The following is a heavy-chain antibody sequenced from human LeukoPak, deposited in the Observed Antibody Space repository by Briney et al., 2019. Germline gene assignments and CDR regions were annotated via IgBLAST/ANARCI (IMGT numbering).Heavy chain of an antibody. J-gene: IGHJ4*02. CDR3: AREMTIITYSFDS. CDR1: GFTFSTYT. V-gene: IGHV3-23*01. D-gene: IGHD5-24*01. CDR2: IGNNGGGI. Sequence: GGSLRLSCAASGFTFSTYTTYWVRHPPGKRLEWVSIIGNNGGGIHYADSVRGRFIISRDNSKNTLYLQMNSLRAEDTAVYYCAREMTIITYSFDSWGQGTLVTVSS.